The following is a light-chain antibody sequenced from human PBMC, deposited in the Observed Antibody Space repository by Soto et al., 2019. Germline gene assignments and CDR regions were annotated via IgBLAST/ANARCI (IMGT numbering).Light chain of an antibody. V-gene: IGKV3-20*01. CDR3: QQYGSSRLT. J-gene: IGKJ4*01. CDR1: QSVSSSF. CDR2: GAS. Sequence: ENLLTQPPGTLSLSPGERATLSCRASQSVSSSFLTWYQQKPGQAPRLLIYGASSRATGIPDRFSGSGSGTDFTLTISRLEPEDFAVYYCQQYGSSRLTFGGGTKVDIK.